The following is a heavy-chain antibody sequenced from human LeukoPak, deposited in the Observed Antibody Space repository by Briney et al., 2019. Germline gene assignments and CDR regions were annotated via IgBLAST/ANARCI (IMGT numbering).Heavy chain of an antibody. J-gene: IGHJ4*02. Sequence: PSETLSLTCAVYGGSFSGYYWSWIRQPPGKGLEWIGEINHSGSTNYNPSLKSRVTISVDTSKNQFSLKLSSVTAADTAVYYCARDAYDSSGYYSRDWGQGTLVTVSS. D-gene: IGHD3-22*01. V-gene: IGHV4-34*01. CDR1: GGSFSGYY. CDR3: ARDAYDSSGYYSRD. CDR2: INHSGST.